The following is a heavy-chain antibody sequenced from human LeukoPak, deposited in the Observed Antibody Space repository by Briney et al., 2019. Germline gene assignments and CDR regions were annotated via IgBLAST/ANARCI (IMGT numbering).Heavy chain of an antibody. J-gene: IGHJ4*02. D-gene: IGHD3-10*01. CDR3: ARVTMVRGVIITD. CDR1: GGSFSGYY. CDR2: INHSGST. V-gene: IGHV4-34*01. Sequence: SETLSLTCAVYGGSFSGYYWSWIRQPPGKGLEWIGEINHSGSTNYNPSLKSRVTISVDTSKNQFSLKLSSVAAADTAVYYCARVTMVRGVIITDWGQGTLVTVSS.